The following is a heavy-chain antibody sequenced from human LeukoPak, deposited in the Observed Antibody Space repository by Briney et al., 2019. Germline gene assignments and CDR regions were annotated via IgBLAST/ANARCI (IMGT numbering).Heavy chain of an antibody. CDR3: IRDLFDDYSLDY. D-gene: IGHD3-16*01. V-gene: IGHV3-7*01. Sequence: PGGSLRLSCAASGFSFNSHWMSWVRQAPGKGLEWVANIKQDGSDKYYVDSVKGRFTISRDNARNSLYLQMNSLRAEDTAVYYCIRDLFDDYSLDYWGQGDLVSLSS. J-gene: IGHJ4*02. CDR2: IKQDGSDK. CDR1: GFSFNSHW.